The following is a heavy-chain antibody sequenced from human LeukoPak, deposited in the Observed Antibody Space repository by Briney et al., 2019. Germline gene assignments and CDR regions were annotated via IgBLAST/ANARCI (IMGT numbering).Heavy chain of an antibody. CDR1: GGSISSNN. CDR2: ISYDGSNK. Sequence: LSLTCAVSGGSISSNNWWGWVRQAPGKGLEWVAVISYDGSNKYYADSVKGRFTISRDNSKNTLYLQMNSLRAEDTAVYYCARDKTFRLRGLGMDVWGQGTTVTVSS. V-gene: IGHV3-30-3*01. J-gene: IGHJ6*02. CDR3: ARDKTFRLRGLGMDV. D-gene: IGHD1-26*01.